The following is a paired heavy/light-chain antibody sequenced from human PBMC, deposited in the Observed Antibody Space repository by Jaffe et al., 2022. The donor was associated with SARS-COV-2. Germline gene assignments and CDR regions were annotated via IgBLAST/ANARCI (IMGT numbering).Light chain of an antibody. V-gene: IGKV1-9*01. J-gene: IGKJ4*01. CDR3: LQLNSYPLT. Sequence: DIQLTQSPSFLSASVGDRVTITCRASQGISSYLAWYQQKPGKAPNLLIYAASTLQGGVPSRFSGSGSGTEFTLTISSLQPEDFATYYCLQLNSYPLTFGGGTKVEIK. CDR1: QGISSY. CDR2: AAS.
Heavy chain of an antibody. Sequence: EVQLVESGGGLVQPGGSLRLSCAASGFTFSGYWMNWFRQAPGKGLEWVGNIQKDGSEKNYVDSVKGRFTISRDNARNSLYLQMNSLRVEDTAVYFCARIGVYYAGRYYFDVWGRGTLVTVSS. J-gene: IGHJ2*01. CDR1: GFTFSGYW. CDR3: ARIGVYYAGRYYFDV. D-gene: IGHD3-10*01. V-gene: IGHV3-7*03. CDR2: IQKDGSEK.